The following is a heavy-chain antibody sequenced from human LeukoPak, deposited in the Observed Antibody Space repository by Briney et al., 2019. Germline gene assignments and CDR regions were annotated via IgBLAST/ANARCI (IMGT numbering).Heavy chain of an antibody. V-gene: IGHV4-4*07. D-gene: IGHD1-1*01. CDR2: IYTSGST. Sequence: PSETLSLTCTVSGGSISSYYWSWIRQPAGKGLEWIGRIYTSGSTNYNPYLKSRVNMSVEPSKNQCSLKLSSVTAADTAVYYCARDNWTQWWSHPCGQGTLVTAS. CDR3: ARDNWTQWWSHP. CDR1: GGSISSYY. J-gene: IGHJ5*02.